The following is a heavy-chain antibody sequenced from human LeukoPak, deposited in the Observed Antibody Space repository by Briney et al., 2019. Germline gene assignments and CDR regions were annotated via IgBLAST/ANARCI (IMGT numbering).Heavy chain of an antibody. V-gene: IGHV4-39*01. CDR3: ARHSTNLIRVDY. CDR2: IYYSGST. J-gene: IGHJ4*02. Sequence: SETLSLTCTVSGGSISSSSYYWGWIRQPPGKGLEWIGSIYYSGSTYYNPSLKSRVTISVDTSKNQFSLKLSSVTAADTAVYYCARHSTNLIRVDYWGQGTLVTGSS. D-gene: IGHD2-8*01. CDR1: GGSISSSSYY.